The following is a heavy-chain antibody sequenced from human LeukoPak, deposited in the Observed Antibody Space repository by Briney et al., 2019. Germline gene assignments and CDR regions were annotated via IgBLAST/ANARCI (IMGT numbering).Heavy chain of an antibody. CDR2: ISGSGGST. CDR1: GFTFISYA. D-gene: IGHD6-13*01. J-gene: IGHJ5*02. V-gene: IGHV3-23*01. CDR3: AREQQLTPTNEYNWFDP. Sequence: GSLRLSCAASGFTFISYAMSWVRQAPGKGLEWVSAISGSGGSTYYADSVKGRSTISRDNSKNTLNLQMNSLRAEDTAVYYCAREQQLTPTNEYNWFDPWGQGTLVTVSS.